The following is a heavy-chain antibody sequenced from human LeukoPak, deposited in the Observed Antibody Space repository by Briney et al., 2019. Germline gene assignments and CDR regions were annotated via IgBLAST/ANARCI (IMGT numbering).Heavy chain of an antibody. CDR2: ISGSGGNT. Sequence: PGGSLRLSCAASGFTFSSYAMSWVRQAPGKGLEWVSSISGSGGNTYYADSVKGRFTISRDNSKNTLYLQMNSLRAEDTAVYYCAKARIPTFGGVIAYLDYWGQGTLVTVSS. D-gene: IGHD3-16*02. J-gene: IGHJ4*02. V-gene: IGHV3-23*01. CDR1: GFTFSSYA. CDR3: AKARIPTFGGVIAYLDY.